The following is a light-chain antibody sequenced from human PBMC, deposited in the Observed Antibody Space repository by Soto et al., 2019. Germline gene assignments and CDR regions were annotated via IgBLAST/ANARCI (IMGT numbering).Light chain of an antibody. CDR1: QSISSW. V-gene: IGKV1-5*03. CDR3: T. J-gene: IGKJ1*01. Sequence: DIQLTQSPSTLSASVGDRVTITCRASQSISSWLAWYQQKPGKAPKFLIYKTSNLESGVPSRFSGSGSGTEFTLTISSPQPDDFATYCWTFGQGTKVEIK. CDR2: KTS.